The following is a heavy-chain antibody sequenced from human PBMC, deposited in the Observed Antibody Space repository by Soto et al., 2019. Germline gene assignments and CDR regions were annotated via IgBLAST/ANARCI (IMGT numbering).Heavy chain of an antibody. J-gene: IGHJ4*02. CDR1: GGSISSYY. D-gene: IGHD2-21*02. Sequence: SETLSLTCTVSGGSISSYYWSWIRQPPGKGLKWIGYIYYSGSTNYNPSLKSRVTISVDTSKNQFSLKLSSVTAADTAVYYCARSVKGDYYFDYWGQGTLVTVSS. CDR2: IYYSGST. CDR3: ARSVKGDYYFDY. V-gene: IGHV4-59*01.